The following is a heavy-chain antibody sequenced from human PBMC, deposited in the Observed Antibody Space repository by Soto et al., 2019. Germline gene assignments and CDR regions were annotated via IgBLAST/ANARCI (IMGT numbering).Heavy chain of an antibody. V-gene: IGHV3-33*01. CDR1: GFTFSSYG. J-gene: IGHJ6*02. CDR2: IWYDGSNK. Sequence: QVQLVESGGGVVQPGRSLRLSCAASGFTFSSYGMHWVRQAPGKGLEWVAVIWYDGSNKYYADSVKGRFTISRDNSKNTLYLQMNSLRAEDTAVYYCARDLGGPYYDFWSGYYRERYYYYGMDVWGQGTTVTVSS. D-gene: IGHD3-3*01. CDR3: ARDLGGPYYDFWSGYYRERYYYYGMDV.